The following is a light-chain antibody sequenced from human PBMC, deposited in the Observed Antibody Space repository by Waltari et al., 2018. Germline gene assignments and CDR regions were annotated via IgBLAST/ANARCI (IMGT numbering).Light chain of an antibody. Sequence: DIQMTQSPSSLSASVGDTVTITCRADQSINTYLNWYQQRPGKAPKLLIYAASTLQGGVPSSFSGSGSGTDFTLTISSLQPEDFATFYCQQTYKTPITFGQGTRLDVK. CDR3: QQTYKTPIT. J-gene: IGKJ5*01. V-gene: IGKV1-39*01. CDR1: QSINTY. CDR2: AAS.